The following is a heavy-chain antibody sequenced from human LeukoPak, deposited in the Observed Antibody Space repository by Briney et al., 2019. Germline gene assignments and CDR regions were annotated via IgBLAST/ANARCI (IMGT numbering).Heavy chain of an antibody. D-gene: IGHD6-13*01. Sequence: QTGGSLRLSCAASGFTFGSYDMHWVRQAPGKGLEWVALISYDGGNKYYADSVKGRFTISRDNSKNTLYLQMDSLRVEDTAVYYCAKSSSSWFYFDYWGQGTLVTVSS. V-gene: IGHV3-30*18. CDR2: ISYDGGNK. CDR1: GFTFGSYD. J-gene: IGHJ4*02. CDR3: AKSSSSWFYFDY.